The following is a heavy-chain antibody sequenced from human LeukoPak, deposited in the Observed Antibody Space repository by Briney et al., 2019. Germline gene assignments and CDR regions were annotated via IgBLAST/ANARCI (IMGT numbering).Heavy chain of an antibody. D-gene: IGHD2-8*01. CDR2: INPSGGST. CDR3: ARDMATTDPGIVLMVYAKGDHDAFDI. J-gene: IGHJ3*02. CDR1: GYTFTGYY. V-gene: IGHV1-46*01. Sequence: ASVKVSCKASGYTFTGYYMHWVRQAPGQGLEWMGIINPSGGSTSYAQKFQGRVTMTRDMSTSTVYMELSSLRSEDTAVYYCARDMATTDPGIVLMVYAKGDHDAFDIWGQGTMVTVSS.